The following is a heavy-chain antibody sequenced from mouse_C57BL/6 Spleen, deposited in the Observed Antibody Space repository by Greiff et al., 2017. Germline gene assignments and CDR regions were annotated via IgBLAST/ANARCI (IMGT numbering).Heavy chain of an antibody. Sequence: EVQLVESGGDLVKPGGSLKLSCAASGFTFSSYGMSWVRQTPDKRLEWVATISSGGSYNYYPDSVKGRFTISRDNAKNTLYLQMSSLKSEDTAMYYCARLGGYDDYAMDYWGQGTSVTVSS. D-gene: IGHD2-2*01. J-gene: IGHJ4*01. CDR2: ISSGGSYN. CDR1: GFTFSSYG. CDR3: ARLGGYDDYAMDY. V-gene: IGHV5-6*01.